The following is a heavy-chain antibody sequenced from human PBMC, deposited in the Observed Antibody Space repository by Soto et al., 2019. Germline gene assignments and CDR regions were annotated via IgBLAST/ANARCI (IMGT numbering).Heavy chain of an antibody. D-gene: IGHD3-9*01. CDR3: ARATTYYDILTGPPYYYYGMDV. CDR1: GLTFSSYG. Sequence: WGSLRLSCAASGLTFSSYGMHWFRQAPGKGLEWVAVIWYDGSNKYYADSVKGRFTISRDNSKNTLYLQMNSLRAEDTAVYYCARATTYYDILTGPPYYYYGMDVWGQGTTVTVSS. J-gene: IGHJ6*02. V-gene: IGHV3-33*01. CDR2: IWYDGSNK.